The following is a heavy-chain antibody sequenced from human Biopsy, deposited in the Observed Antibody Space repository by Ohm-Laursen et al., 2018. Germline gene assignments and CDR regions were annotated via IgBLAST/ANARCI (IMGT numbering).Heavy chain of an antibody. CDR2: IYNTETT. CDR3: ARHPTGFWFDP. V-gene: IGHV4-39*01. CDR1: GGSISSSTTYY. Sequence: SETLSLTCTVSGGSISSSTTYYWAWLRQPPGKGMEWIGSIYNTETTFYNPSLTSRFTKSVDTPTNQFSLKVSSVTAADTALYFCARHPTGFWFDPWGHGTLVTVSS. J-gene: IGHJ5*02.